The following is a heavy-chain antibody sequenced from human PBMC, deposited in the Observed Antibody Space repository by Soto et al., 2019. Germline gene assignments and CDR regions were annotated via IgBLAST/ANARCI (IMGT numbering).Heavy chain of an antibody. CDR3: ARDRARYYYDSSGYYGLFDY. CDR2: IWYAGSNK. Sequence: QVQLVESGGGVVQPGRSLRLSCAASGFTFSSYGMHWVRQAPGKVLEWVAVIWYAGSNKDYADSVKGRFTISRDNSKNALYLQMNSLRAEDTAVYYCARDRARYYYDSSGYYGLFDYWGQGTLVTVSS. D-gene: IGHD3-22*01. CDR1: GFTFSSYG. V-gene: IGHV3-33*01. J-gene: IGHJ4*02.